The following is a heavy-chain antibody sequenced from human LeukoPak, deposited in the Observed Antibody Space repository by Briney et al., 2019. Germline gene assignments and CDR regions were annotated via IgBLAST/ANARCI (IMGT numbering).Heavy chain of an antibody. CDR2: ISYDGSKK. V-gene: IGHV3-30-3*01. CDR3: AKDLTIVTPPEDY. CDR1: GFTFSAYA. J-gene: IGHJ4*02. D-gene: IGHD3-22*01. Sequence: GGTLRPSCADPGFTFSAYAMHRVRPAPDKGLERVAVISYDGSKKFYGGSVKGRFTLSRENYKNTLYLQMNRLRAEDTAVYYCAKDLTIVTPPEDYWGQGTLVAVSS.